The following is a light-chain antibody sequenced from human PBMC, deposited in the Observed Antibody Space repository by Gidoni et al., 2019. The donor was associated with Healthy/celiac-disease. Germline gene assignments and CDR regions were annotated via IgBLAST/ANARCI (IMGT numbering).Light chain of an antibody. CDR1: SRDVGGYNH. CDR2: DVS. V-gene: IGLV2-14*03. Sequence: QSALTQPASVSGSPGQSLTISCTGTSRDVGGYNHVPWYQQHPGKAPKLMIYDVSNRPSGVSNRFSGSKSGNTASLTISGLQAEDEADYYCSSYTSSSTVVFGGGTKLTVL. J-gene: IGLJ2*01. CDR3: SSYTSSSTVV.